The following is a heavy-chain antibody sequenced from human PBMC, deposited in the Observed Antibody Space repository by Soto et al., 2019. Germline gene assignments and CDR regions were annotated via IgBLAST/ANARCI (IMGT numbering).Heavy chain of an antibody. J-gene: IGHJ3*02. D-gene: IGHD2-21*02. CDR3: ARDGTYCGGDCYYLADAFDI. CDR2: IIPIFGTA. Sequence: SVKVSCKASGGTFSSYAISWVRQAPGQGLEWMGGIIPIFGTANYAQKFQGRVTITRDTSASTAYMELSSLRSEDTAVYYCARDGTYCGGDCYYLADAFDIWGQGTMVTVSS. CDR1: GGTFSSYA. V-gene: IGHV1-69*05.